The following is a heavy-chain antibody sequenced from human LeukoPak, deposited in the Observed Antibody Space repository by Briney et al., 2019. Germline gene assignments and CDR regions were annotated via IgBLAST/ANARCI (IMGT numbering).Heavy chain of an antibody. Sequence: ASVKVSCKASGYTFTRYYMHWMPQAPGQGLEWMGIINPSGGTTDYAQKFHGRVTMTRDTSTTTVYMELSSLTSEDTAVYYCARDAVSYDYSWGSYGHLGIDPWGQGTLVTVSS. D-gene: IGHD3-16*01. CDR1: GYTFTRYY. V-gene: IGHV1-46*01. CDR3: ARDAVSYDYSWGSYGHLGIDP. J-gene: IGHJ5*02. CDR2: INPSGGTT.